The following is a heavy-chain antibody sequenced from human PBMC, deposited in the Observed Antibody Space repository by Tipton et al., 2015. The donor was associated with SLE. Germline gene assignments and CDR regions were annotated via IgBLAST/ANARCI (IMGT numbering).Heavy chain of an antibody. CDR2: IFYSGGT. J-gene: IGHJ4*02. CDR3: ARANSGY. Sequence: TLSLTCTVSGGSISTYYWTWIRQPPGKGLEWIGYIFYSGGTNYNPSLKSRVTISGDTSKNQFSLRLSSVTAADTAIYYCARANSGYWGQGTLVTVSS. V-gene: IGHV4-59*01. CDR1: GGSISTYY. D-gene: IGHD1-26*01.